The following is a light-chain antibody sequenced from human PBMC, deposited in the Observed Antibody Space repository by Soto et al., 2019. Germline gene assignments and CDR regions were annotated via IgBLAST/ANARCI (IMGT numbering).Light chain of an antibody. J-gene: IGLJ3*02. CDR1: SGSVSTSYY. CDR3: VLYMGGGIGV. V-gene: IGLV8-61*01. Sequence: QTVVTQEPSFSVSPGGTVTLTCGLSSGSVSTSYYPSWYQQTPGQAPRTLIYSTNTRSSGVPDRFSGSILGNKAALTITGAQADDESDYYGVLYMGGGIGVFGGGTKVTAL. CDR2: STN.